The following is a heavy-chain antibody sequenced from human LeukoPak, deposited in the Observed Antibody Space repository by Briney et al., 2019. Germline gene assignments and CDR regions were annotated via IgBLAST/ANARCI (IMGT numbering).Heavy chain of an antibody. D-gene: IGHD3-10*01. J-gene: IGHJ4*02. Sequence: SEKVSCKASGGTFSSYAISWVRQAPGQGLEWMGGIIPIFGTANYAQKFQGRVTITADESTSTAYMELSSLRSEDTAVYYCARDRDGALPLWGQGTLVTVSS. CDR2: IIPIFGTA. CDR1: GGTFSSYA. CDR3: ARDRDGALPL. V-gene: IGHV1-69*01.